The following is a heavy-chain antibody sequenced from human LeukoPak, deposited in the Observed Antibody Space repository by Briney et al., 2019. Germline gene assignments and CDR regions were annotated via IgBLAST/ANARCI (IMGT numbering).Heavy chain of an antibody. Sequence: GGSLRLSCAASGFTFSSYWMHWVRPAPGKGLVWVSRINTDGSSASHADSVKGRFTISRDNSKNTLYLQMNSLRAEDTAVYYCAKPSRGYNAFDYWGQGTLVTVSS. V-gene: IGHV3-74*01. D-gene: IGHD1-1*01. CDR3: AKPSRGYNAFDY. CDR2: INTDGSSA. J-gene: IGHJ4*02. CDR1: GFTFSSYW.